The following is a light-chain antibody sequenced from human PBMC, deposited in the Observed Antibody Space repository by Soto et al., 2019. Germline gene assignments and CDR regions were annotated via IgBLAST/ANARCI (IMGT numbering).Light chain of an antibody. J-gene: IGLJ2*01. CDR3: ALYMGSGIWV. V-gene: IGLV8-61*01. CDR2: NTN. Sequence: QTVVTQEPSFSVSPGRTVTLTCGLSSGSVSSSYYPGWYQQTPGQAPRTLIYNTNTRSSGVPDRFSGSILGNKAALTITGAQANDESDYYCALYMGSGIWVFGGGTKVTVL. CDR1: SGSVSSSYY.